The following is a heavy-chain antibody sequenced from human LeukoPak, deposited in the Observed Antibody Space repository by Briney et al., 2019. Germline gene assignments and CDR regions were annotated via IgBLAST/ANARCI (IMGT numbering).Heavy chain of an antibody. V-gene: IGHV1-69*13. CDR3: ARDGALVAASLSWFDP. CDR2: IIPIFGTA. D-gene: IGHD2-15*01. Sequence: ASVKVSCKASGGTFSTYAISWVRQAPGQGLEWMGGIIPIFGTANYAQKFQGRVTITADESTSTAYMELSSLRSEDTAVYYCARDGALVAASLSWFDPWGQGTLVTVSS. CDR1: GGTFSTYA. J-gene: IGHJ5*02.